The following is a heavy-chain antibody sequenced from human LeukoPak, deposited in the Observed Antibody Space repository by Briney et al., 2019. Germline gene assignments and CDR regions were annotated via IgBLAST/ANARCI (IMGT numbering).Heavy chain of an antibody. CDR2: INHSGST. CDR1: GGSFSGYY. CDR3: ARRYYGSGVGY. J-gene: IGHJ4*02. V-gene: IGHV4-34*01. Sequence: SETLSLTCAVYGGSFSGYYWSWIRQPPGKGLEWIGEINHSGSTNYNPSLKSRVTISVDTSKNQFSLKLSSVTAADTAVYYCARRYYGSGVGYWGQGTLVTVPS. D-gene: IGHD3-10*01.